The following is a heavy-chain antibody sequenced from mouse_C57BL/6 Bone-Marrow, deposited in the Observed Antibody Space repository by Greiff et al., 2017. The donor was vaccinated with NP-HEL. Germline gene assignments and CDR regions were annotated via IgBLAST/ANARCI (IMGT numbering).Heavy chain of an antibody. D-gene: IGHD1-1*01. CDR1: GYTFTSYW. CDR2: IDPSDSYT. J-gene: IGHJ2*01. V-gene: IGHV1-59*01. Sequence: VQLQQPGAELVRPGTSVKLSCKASGYTFTSYWMHWVKQRPGQGLEWIGVIDPSDSYTNYNQKFKGKATLTVDTSSSTAYMQLSSLTSEDSAVYYFAHYYGSSYDYFDYWGQGTTLTVSS. CDR3: AHYYGSSYDYFDY.